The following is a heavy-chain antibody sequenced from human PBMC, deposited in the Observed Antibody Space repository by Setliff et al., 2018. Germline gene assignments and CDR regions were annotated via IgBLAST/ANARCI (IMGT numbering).Heavy chain of an antibody. Sequence: ASVKVSCKASGYTFNNYGTTWVRQAPEQGLEWMGWINNYSFKTTYPQKFLDRVTVTTDTSATTAYMELKNLRSDDTAVYYCARINFYVSSGYYYAPDFWGQGTLVTVSS. CDR3: ARINFYVSSGYYYAPDF. CDR2: INNYSFKT. J-gene: IGHJ4*02. V-gene: IGHV1-18*01. CDR1: GYTFNNYG. D-gene: IGHD3-22*01.